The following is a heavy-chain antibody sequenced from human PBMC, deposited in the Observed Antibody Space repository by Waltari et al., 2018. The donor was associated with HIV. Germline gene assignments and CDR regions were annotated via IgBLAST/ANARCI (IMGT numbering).Heavy chain of an antibody. V-gene: IGHV4-39*01. CDR2: IYYSGST. CDR3: ARHIVVVPAAIYGMDV. Sequence: QLQLQESGPGLVKPSETLSLTCTVPGGSISSSSYYWGWIRQPPGKGLEWIGSIYYSGSTYYNPSLKSRVTISVDTSKNQFSLKLSSVTAADTAVYYCARHIVVVPAAIYGMDVWGQGTTVTVSS. CDR1: GGSISSSSYY. J-gene: IGHJ6*02. D-gene: IGHD2-2*01.